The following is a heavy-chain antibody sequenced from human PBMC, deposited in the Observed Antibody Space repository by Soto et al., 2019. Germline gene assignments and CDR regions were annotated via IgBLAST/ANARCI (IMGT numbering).Heavy chain of an antibody. D-gene: IGHD1-1*01. Sequence: EVQLVQSGAEVKKPGESLTISCKGSGYKFIGYWISWVRQMPGKGLEWVGRIDPSDSYTSYSPSFEGHVTISVDKSINTAYLQWRSLQASDTAKYYCVRHGNGTPSYFDFWGRGTLVPVSS. CDR1: GYKFIGYW. V-gene: IGHV5-10-1*03. J-gene: IGHJ4*02. CDR3: VRHGNGTPSYFDF. CDR2: IDPSDSYT.